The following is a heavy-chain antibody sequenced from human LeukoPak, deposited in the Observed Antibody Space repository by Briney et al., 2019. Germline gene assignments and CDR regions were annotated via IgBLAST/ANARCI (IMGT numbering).Heavy chain of an antibody. CDR1: GISVSNNY. D-gene: IGHD4/OR15-4a*01. J-gene: IGHJ4*02. V-gene: IGHV3-53*01. CDR3: ARGVLDGASDY. CDR2: IYSGGAT. Sequence: GGPLRLSCAASGISVSNNYMTWVRQAPGRGLEWVSVIYSGGATYYADSVKGRFTISRDNFKNTLYLEMTSLRVEDTAVYYCARGVLDGASDYWGQGTLVTVSS.